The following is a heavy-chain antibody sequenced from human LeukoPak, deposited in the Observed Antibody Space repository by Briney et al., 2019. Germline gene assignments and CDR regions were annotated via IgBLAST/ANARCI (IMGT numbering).Heavy chain of an antibody. J-gene: IGHJ4*02. CDR2: INPNSGGT. CDR1: GYTFTGYY. V-gene: IGHV1-2*06. Sequence: ASVTVSCQASGYTFTGYYMHWVRQAPGQGLDWVGRINPNSGGTNYAQKFQGRVTMTRDTSISTAYMELSRLRSDDTAVYYCARALGSYYDFDYWGQGTLVTVSS. CDR3: ARALGSYYDFDY. D-gene: IGHD1-26*01.